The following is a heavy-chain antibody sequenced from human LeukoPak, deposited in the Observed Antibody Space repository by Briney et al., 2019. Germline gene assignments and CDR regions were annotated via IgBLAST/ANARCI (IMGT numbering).Heavy chain of an antibody. Sequence: GGSLRLSCAASGFTFTNYAMSWVRQAPGKGLEWVSTISGSGGSTYYADSVKGRFTISRDNSRNTLYVQMNSLRAEDTAIYYCAKDLTSYDYGDYGGSDYWGQGTLVTVSS. CDR3: AKDLTSYDYGDYGGSDY. J-gene: IGHJ4*02. D-gene: IGHD4-17*01. CDR1: GFTFTNYA. CDR2: ISGSGGST. V-gene: IGHV3-23*01.